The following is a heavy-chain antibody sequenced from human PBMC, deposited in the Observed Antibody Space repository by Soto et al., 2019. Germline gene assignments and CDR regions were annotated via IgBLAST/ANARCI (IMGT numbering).Heavy chain of an antibody. D-gene: IGHD5-12*01. Sequence: QVQLVQSGAEVKKPGSSVKVSCKSSGVTFTSYTISWVRQSPGQGLEWRGRIIPILGIANYAQKFQGRVTLTADKSTSLAYMELSSLRSEATSVYYCASQAYGYPRWWGQGTLVTVSS. V-gene: IGHV1-69*02. CDR3: ASQAYGYPRW. J-gene: IGHJ1*01. CDR1: GVTFTSYT. CDR2: IIPILGIA.